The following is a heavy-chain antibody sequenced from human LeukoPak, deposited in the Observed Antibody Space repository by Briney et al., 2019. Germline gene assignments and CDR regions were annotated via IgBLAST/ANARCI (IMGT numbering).Heavy chain of an antibody. CDR1: GFTFSSYE. V-gene: IGHV3-48*03. J-gene: IGHJ4*02. CDR3: ATLRFGELSD. CDR2: ISISGSTI. Sequence: GGSLRLSCAASGFTFSSYEMNWVRQAPGKGLEWVSYISISGSTIYYADSVKGRFTISRDNSKNTLYLQINSLRAEDTAVYYCATLRFGELSDWGQGTLVTVSS. D-gene: IGHD3-10*01.